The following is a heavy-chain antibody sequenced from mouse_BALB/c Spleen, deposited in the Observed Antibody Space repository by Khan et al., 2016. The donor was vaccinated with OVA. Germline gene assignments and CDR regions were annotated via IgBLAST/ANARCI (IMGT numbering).Heavy chain of an antibody. CDR3: ARYYYYGKYGAMDY. CDR1: GYTFSSYW. Sequence: QVQLQQSGAELMKPGASVKISCKATGYTFSSYWIEWVKQRPGHGLEWIGEILPGSGSTNYNEKFKGKATFTADTSSNPAYMQLSSLTSEDSAVYYYARYYYYGKYGAMDYWGQGTSVTGSS. J-gene: IGHJ4*01. CDR2: ILPGSGST. D-gene: IGHD2-1*01. V-gene: IGHV1-9*01.